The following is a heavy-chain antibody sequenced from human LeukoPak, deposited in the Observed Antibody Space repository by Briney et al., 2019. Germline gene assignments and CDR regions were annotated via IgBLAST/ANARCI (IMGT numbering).Heavy chain of an antibody. Sequence: GASVKVSCKASGYTFTSYGISWVRQAPGQGLEWMGWISAYNGNTNYAQKLQGRVTMTTDTSTSTAYMELRSLRSDDTAVYYCARDSAVAGDYYYGMDVWGQGTTVTVSS. V-gene: IGHV1-18*01. CDR1: GYTFTSYG. D-gene: IGHD6-19*01. CDR2: ISAYNGNT. CDR3: ARDSAVAGDYYYGMDV. J-gene: IGHJ6*02.